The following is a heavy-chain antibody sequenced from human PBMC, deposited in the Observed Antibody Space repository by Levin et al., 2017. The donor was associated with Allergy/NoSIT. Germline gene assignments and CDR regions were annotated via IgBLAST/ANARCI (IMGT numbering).Heavy chain of an antibody. CDR2: ISDSGAHT. CDR3: AKSQGLSGRSFGD. Sequence: GGSLRLSCAASGFALSGFAMSWVRQAPGQGLGWVSAISDSGAHTYYADSVRGRFTISRDNSRNTLFLQMNTLGAEDTAVYYCAKSQGLSGRSFGDWGQGPLVTVSS. D-gene: IGHD1-26*01. J-gene: IGHJ4*02. V-gene: IGHV3-23*01. CDR1: GFALSGFA.